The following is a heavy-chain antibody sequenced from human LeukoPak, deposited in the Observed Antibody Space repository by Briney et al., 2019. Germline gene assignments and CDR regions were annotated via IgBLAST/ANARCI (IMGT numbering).Heavy chain of an antibody. CDR3: ARGLMRSAFDI. CDR2: IYHSGST. V-gene: IGHV4-59*12. D-gene: IGHD2-8*01. CDR1: GGSISNYY. Sequence: SETLSLTCTVSGGSISNYYWSWIRQPPGKGLEWIGYIYHSGSTYYNPSLKSRVTISVDRSKNQFSLKLSSVTAADTAVYYCARGLMRSAFDIWGQGTMVTVSS. J-gene: IGHJ3*02.